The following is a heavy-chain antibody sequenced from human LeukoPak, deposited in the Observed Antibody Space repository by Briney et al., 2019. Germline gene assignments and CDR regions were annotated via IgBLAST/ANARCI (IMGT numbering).Heavy chain of an antibody. CDR2: ISRNSGSI. Sequence: PGRSLRLSCAASGFTFDDYAMHWVRQAPGKDLEWVSGISRNSGSIGYADSVKGRFTISRDNAKNSLYLQMNSLRAEDTALYYCAKGRDKYQLLSKNWFDPWGQGTLVTVSS. CDR3: AKGRDKYQLLSKNWFDP. V-gene: IGHV3-9*01. J-gene: IGHJ5*02. CDR1: GFTFDDYA. D-gene: IGHD2-2*01.